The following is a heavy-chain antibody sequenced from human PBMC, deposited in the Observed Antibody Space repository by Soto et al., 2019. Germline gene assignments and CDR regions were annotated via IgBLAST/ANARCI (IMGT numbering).Heavy chain of an antibody. J-gene: IGHJ4*02. CDR2: INAGNGNT. CDR3: ARAWVVVTAPDY. CDR1: GYTFTSYA. V-gene: IGHV1-3*05. Sequence: QVPLVQSGAEEKKPGASVEVSCKASGYTFTSYAMHWVRQAPGQRLEWMGWINAGNGNTKYSQKFQGRVTITRDTSASTAYMELSSLRSEDTAVYYCARAWVVVTAPDYWGQGTLVTLSS. D-gene: IGHD2-21*02.